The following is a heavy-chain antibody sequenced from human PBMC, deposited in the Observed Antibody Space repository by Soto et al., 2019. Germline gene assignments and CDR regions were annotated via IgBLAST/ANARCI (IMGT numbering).Heavy chain of an antibody. J-gene: IGHJ4*02. CDR2: ISYDGSNK. D-gene: IGHD6-19*01. CDR1: GFTFSSYG. Sequence: QVQLVETGGGVVQPGRSLRLSCAASGFTFSSYGMHWVRQAPGKGLEWVAGISYDGSNKYYADSVKGRFTISRDNSKNPLYLQMHSLRAEDTAVYYCANDFSPLGQWPSDTTFAYWGQGTLVTVSS. V-gene: IGHV3-30*18. CDR3: ANDFSPLGQWPSDTTFAY.